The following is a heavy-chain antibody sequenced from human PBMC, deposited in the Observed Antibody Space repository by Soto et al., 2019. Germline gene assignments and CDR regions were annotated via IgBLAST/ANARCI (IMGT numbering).Heavy chain of an antibody. CDR1: GFTFSSYA. CDR2: ISGSGGST. CDR3: ARRGSGRYYDY. Sequence: EVQLLESGGGLVQPGGSLRLSCAASGFTFSSYAMRWVRQAPVKGLEWVSAISGSGGSTYYADSVKGRFTISRDNSKNPLYLQRDSLRAEATAVYYCARRGSGRYYDYWGQGTRVTVSS. J-gene: IGHJ4*02. D-gene: IGHD6-19*01. V-gene: IGHV3-23*01.